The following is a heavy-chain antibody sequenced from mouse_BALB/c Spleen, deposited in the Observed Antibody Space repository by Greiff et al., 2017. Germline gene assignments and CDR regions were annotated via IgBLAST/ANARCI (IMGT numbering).Heavy chain of an antibody. D-gene: IGHD1-1*01. CDR1: GFNIKDTY. CDR2: IDPANGNT. CDR3: ARDYGSFHGYFDV. Sequence: VQLQQSGAELVKPGASVKLSCTASGFNIKDTYMHWVKQRPEQGLEWIGRIDPANGNTKYDPKFQGKATITADTSSNTAYLQLSSLTSEDTAVYYCARDYGSFHGYFDVWGAGTTVTVSS. J-gene: IGHJ1*01. V-gene: IGHV14-3*02.